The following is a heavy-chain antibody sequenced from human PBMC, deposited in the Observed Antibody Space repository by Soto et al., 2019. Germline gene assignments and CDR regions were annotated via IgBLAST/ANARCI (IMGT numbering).Heavy chain of an antibody. Sequence: PSETLSLTCAVYGVSFSGYYWSWIRQPPGKGLEWIGEINHSGSTNYNPSLKSRVTISVDTSKNQFSLKLSSVTAADTAVYYCARAYSGSYLGRYFDYWGQGTLGTVSS. CDR3: ARAYSGSYLGRYFDY. V-gene: IGHV4-34*01. CDR2: INHSGST. CDR1: GVSFSGYY. J-gene: IGHJ4*02. D-gene: IGHD1-26*01.